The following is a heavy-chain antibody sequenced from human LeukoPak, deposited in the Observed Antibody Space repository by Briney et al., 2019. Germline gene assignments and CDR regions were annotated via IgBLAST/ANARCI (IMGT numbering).Heavy chain of an antibody. D-gene: IGHD3-10*01. V-gene: IGHV3-21*01. CDR2: ISSSSSYI. CDR3: ARVEYYYGSGSYRVFDY. CDR1: GFTFSSYS. Sequence: PGGSLRLSCAASGFTFSSYSMNWVRQAPGKGLEWVSSISSSSSYIYYADSVKGRFTISRDNVKNSLYLQMNSLRAEDTAVYYCARVEYYYGSGSYRVFDYWGQGTLVTVSS. J-gene: IGHJ4*02.